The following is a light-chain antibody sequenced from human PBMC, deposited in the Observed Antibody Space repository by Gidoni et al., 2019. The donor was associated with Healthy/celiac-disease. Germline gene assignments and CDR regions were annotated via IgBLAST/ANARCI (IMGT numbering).Light chain of an antibody. CDR1: QSISSW. V-gene: IGKV1-5*01. CDR2: DAS. J-gene: IGKJ1*01. Sequence: DIQMTQSPSTLSASVGYRVTITCRASQSISSWLAWYQQKPGKAPKLLIYDASSLESGGPSRFRGSGSGTEFTLTISSLQPYDFATYYCQRYNSIVTFGQGTKVEIK. CDR3: QRYNSIVT.